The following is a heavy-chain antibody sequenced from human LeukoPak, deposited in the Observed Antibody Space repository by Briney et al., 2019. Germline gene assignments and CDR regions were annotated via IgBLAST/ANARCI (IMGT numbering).Heavy chain of an antibody. CDR2: ISAYNGNT. D-gene: IGHD6-19*01. CDR3: ARPARDSSGWYHFDY. V-gene: IGHV1-18*01. Sequence: ASVKVSCKASGYTFTSYGISWVRQAPGQGLEWMGWISAYNGNTNYAQKLQGRVTMTTDTSTSTAYMELRSLRSDDTAVYYCARPARDSSGWYHFDYWGQGTLVSVSS. CDR1: GYTFTSYG. J-gene: IGHJ4*02.